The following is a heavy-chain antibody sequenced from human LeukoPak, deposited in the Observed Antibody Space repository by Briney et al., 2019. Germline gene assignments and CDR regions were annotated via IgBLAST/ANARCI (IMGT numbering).Heavy chain of an antibody. Sequence: SETLSLTYTVSGGSISSSSYYWGWMRQPPGKGLEWIGSIYYSGSTYYNPSLNSRVTMSVDTSNNQFSLKLTSATGADTAVYYCATSRGDYKVDYWGQGTLVTVSS. CDR1: GGSISSSSYY. CDR3: ATSRGDYKVDY. D-gene: IGHD6-19*01. V-gene: IGHV4-39*07. J-gene: IGHJ4*02. CDR2: IYYSGST.